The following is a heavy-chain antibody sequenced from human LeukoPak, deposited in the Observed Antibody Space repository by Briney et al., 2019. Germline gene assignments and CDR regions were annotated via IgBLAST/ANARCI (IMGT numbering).Heavy chain of an antibody. CDR1: GFTFSGYG. CDR3: ARGLIAARPHYYYYYYMDV. D-gene: IGHD6-6*01. Sequence: GGSLRLSCAASGFTFSGYGMHWVRQAPGKGLEWVAFIRYDGSNKYYADSVKGRFTISRDNSKHTLYLQMNSLRAEDTAVYYCARGLIAARPHYYYYYYMDVWGKGTTVTVSS. V-gene: IGHV3-30*02. J-gene: IGHJ6*03. CDR2: IRYDGSNK.